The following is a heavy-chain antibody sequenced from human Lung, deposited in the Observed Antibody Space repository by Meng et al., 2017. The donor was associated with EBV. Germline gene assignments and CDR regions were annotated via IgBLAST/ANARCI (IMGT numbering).Heavy chain of an antibody. CDR2: IYYSGST. CDR3: ATGRIGLLWFGELGY. D-gene: IGHD3-10*01. CDR1: GGSISSGGYY. Sequence: QGDLPSAGPGLVKPSQPLSLPCTVSGGSISSGGYYWSWIRQHPGTGLEWTGYIYYSGSTYYNPSLKNRVTISVDTSKNQFSLKLSSVTAADTAVYYCATGRIGLLWFGELGYWGQGTLVTVSS. J-gene: IGHJ4*02. V-gene: IGHV4-31*03.